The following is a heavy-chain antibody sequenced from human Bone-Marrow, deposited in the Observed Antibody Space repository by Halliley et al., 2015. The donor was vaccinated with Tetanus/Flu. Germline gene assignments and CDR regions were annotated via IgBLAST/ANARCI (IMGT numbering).Heavy chain of an antibody. CDR3: ARDRPNYYTSFDY. J-gene: IGHJ4*02. D-gene: IGHD3-3*01. Sequence: WVAMIWWDGSKEFYADSVKGRFTVSRDDSKNTLYLEMNSLRADDTAVYYCARDRPNYYTSFDYWGQGALVTVSP. V-gene: IGHV3-33*01. CDR2: IWWDGSKE.